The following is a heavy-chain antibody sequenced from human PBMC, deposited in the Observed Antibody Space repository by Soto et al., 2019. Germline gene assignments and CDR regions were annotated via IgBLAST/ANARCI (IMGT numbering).Heavy chain of an antibody. CDR3: AMLGGWSGGSSGMDV. Sequence: EVQLVESGGGLVQPGGSLRLSCAASGLIFSDYHMDWVRQAPGKGLEWVGRIRRKANSYTTEYAASVKGRFTISRDDSKNSLYLQKNSLKSEDTAVYYCAMLGGWSGGSSGMDVWGQGTTVTVSS. V-gene: IGHV3-72*01. D-gene: IGHD6-19*01. J-gene: IGHJ6*02. CDR1: GLIFSDYH. CDR2: IRRKANSYTT.